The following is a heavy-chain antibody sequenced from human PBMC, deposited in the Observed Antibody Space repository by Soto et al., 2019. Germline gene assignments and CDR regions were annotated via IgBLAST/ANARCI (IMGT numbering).Heavy chain of an antibody. J-gene: IGHJ4*01. Sequence: SETLSLTCAVYGGSFSGYYWSWIRQPPGKGLEWIGEINHSGSTNYNPSLKSRVTISVDTSKNQFSLKLSSVTAADTAVYYCARERTYSCNDVHYYWGPVHLVPVSA. D-gene: IGHD1-20*01. V-gene: IGHV4-34*01. CDR3: ARERTYSCNDVHYY. CDR2: INHSGST. CDR1: GGSFSGYY.